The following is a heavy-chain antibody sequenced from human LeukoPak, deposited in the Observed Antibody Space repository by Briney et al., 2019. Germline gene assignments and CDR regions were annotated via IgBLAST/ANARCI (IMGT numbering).Heavy chain of an antibody. CDR1: GFIFSNFG. D-gene: IGHD1-14*01. Sequence: GGSLRLSCTASGFIFSNFGVNWVRQAPGKGLEWVSCMDRHSDIYYADSVKRRFTISRDNARNSVYLQMNSLTVEDSGVYYCVGDPTTNRYQYFQYWGQGALVTVSS. V-gene: IGHV3-21*01. CDR3: VGDPTTNRYQYFQY. J-gene: IGHJ4*02. CDR2: MDRHSDI.